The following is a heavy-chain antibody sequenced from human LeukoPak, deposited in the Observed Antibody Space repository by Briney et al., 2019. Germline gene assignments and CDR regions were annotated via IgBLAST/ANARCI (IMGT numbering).Heavy chain of an antibody. V-gene: IGHV1-2*02. CDR1: GYTFTGFY. CDR2: INPNSGGT. CDR3: AGTNSRGTFDI. D-gene: IGHD6-13*01. Sequence: ASVKVSCKGSGYTFTGFYIHWVRQAPGQGLEWMGWINPNSGGTNYAQKFQGRVTMTRDTSISTAYMELSRLRCDDTAMYHCAGTNSRGTFDIWGQGTLVTVSS. J-gene: IGHJ3*02.